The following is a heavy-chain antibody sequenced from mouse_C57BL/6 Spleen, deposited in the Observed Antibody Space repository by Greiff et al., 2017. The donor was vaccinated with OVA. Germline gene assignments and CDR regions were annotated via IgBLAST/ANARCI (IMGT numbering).Heavy chain of an antibody. J-gene: IGHJ3*01. Sequence: QVQLKQSGPELVKPGASVKISCKASGYAFSSSWMNRVKQRPGKGLEWIGRIYPGDGDTNYNGKFKGKATLTADKSSSTAYMQLSSLTSEDSAVYFCARPDYSWFAYWGQGTLVTVSA. CDR2: IYPGDGDT. D-gene: IGHD1-1*01. V-gene: IGHV1-82*01. CDR3: ARPDYSWFAY. CDR1: GYAFSSSW.